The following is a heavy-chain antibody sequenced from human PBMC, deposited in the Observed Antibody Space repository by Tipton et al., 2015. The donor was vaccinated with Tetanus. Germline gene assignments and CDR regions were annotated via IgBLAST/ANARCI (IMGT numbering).Heavy chain of an antibody. V-gene: IGHV3-23*01. Sequence: SLRLSCAASGFTFSSYAMSWVRQAPGKGLEWVSAISGTSGSGGSTYYADSVKGRFTISRDNSKNTLYLQMNSLRAEDTAVYYCAKPPSYGYNYWYFDYWGQGTLVTVSS. J-gene: IGHJ4*02. CDR1: GFTFSSYA. CDR3: AKPPSYGYNYWYFDY. D-gene: IGHD5-24*01. CDR2: ISGTSGSGGST.